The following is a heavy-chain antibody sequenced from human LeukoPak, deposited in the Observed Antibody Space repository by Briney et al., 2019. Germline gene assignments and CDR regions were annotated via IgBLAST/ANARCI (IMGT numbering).Heavy chain of an antibody. CDR3: ARGYYGSGSYYMDY. D-gene: IGHD3-10*01. V-gene: IGHV1-8*01. Sequence: ASVKVSCKASGYTFTSYDINWVRQATGQGLEWMGWMNPNSGNTGYAQKFQGRVTITRNTSISTAYMELSSLRSEDTAVYYCARGYYGSGSYYMDYWGQGTLVTVSS. CDR1: GYTFTSYD. CDR2: MNPNSGNT. J-gene: IGHJ4*02.